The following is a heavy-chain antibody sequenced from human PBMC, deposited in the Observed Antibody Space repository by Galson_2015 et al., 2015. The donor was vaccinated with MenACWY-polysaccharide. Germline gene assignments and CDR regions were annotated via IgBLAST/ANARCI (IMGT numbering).Heavy chain of an antibody. CDR1: GGSVSSTRHH. CDR2: VYYSGST. J-gene: IGHJ4*02. D-gene: IGHD3-10*01. Sequence: ETLSLTCTVSGGSVSSTRHHWGWIRQPPGKGLEWIGSVYYSGSTYYNPSLKSRVTISIDTSKNQFSLKLSSVTAADTAVYYCARPYYYGSGSSLNFDYWGQGTLVTVSS. V-gene: IGHV4-39*07. CDR3: ARPYYYGSGSSLNFDY.